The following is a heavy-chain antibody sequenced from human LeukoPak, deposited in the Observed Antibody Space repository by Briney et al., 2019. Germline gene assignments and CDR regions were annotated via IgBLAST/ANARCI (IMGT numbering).Heavy chain of an antibody. CDR3: ARYVTIFGVVIDNAFDI. V-gene: IGHV4-59*08. CDR2: IYYSGST. Sequence: SETLSLTCTVSGGSISSYYWSWIRQPAGKGLEWIGYIYYSGSTNYNPSLKSRVTISVDTSKNQFSLKLSSVTAADTAVYYCARYVTIFGVVIDNAFDIWGQGTMVTVSS. CDR1: GGSISSYY. J-gene: IGHJ3*02. D-gene: IGHD3-3*01.